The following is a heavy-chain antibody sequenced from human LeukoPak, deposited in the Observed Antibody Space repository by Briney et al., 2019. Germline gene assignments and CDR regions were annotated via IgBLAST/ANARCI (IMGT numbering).Heavy chain of an antibody. D-gene: IGHD4-17*01. Sequence: GESLKISCKASGYSFTSHWIGWVRQMPGKGLEWMGIIYPGDSDTRYSPSFQGQVTISADKSISTAHLQWSSLKASDTAMYYCAGGPTVTRFDYWGQGTLVTVSS. CDR3: AGGPTVTRFDY. CDR2: IYPGDSDT. J-gene: IGHJ4*02. CDR1: GYSFTSHW. V-gene: IGHV5-51*01.